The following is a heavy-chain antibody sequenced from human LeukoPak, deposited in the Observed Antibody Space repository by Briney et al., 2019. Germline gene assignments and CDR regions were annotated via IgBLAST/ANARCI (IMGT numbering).Heavy chain of an antibody. CDR1: GGTFSSYA. V-gene: IGHV1-2*02. J-gene: IGHJ4*02. Sequence: SVKVSCKASGGTFSSYAISWVRQAPGQGLEWMGWINPNSGGTNYAQKFQGRVTMTRDTSISTAYMELSRLRSDDTAVYYCARAPYSTSGYWGQGTLVTVSS. CDR3: ARAPYSTSGY. CDR2: INPNSGGT. D-gene: IGHD6-6*01.